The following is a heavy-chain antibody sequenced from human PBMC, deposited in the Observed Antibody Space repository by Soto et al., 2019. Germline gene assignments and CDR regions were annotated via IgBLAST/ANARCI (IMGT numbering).Heavy chain of an antibody. CDR3: ARRRIEQLRATPDNWFDP. V-gene: IGHV4-59*08. CDR2: ISYDGRT. J-gene: IGHJ5*02. CDR1: GDSINNYF. D-gene: IGHD1-1*01. Sequence: QVRLQESGPGLVKPSETLSLTCIVSGDSINNYFWNWIRQPPGRGLEWIGRISYDGRTMYNPSLQSRVTISIDPSKIQFSLKLNSVTAADTAVYFCARRRIEQLRATPDNWFDPWGQGTLVTVSS.